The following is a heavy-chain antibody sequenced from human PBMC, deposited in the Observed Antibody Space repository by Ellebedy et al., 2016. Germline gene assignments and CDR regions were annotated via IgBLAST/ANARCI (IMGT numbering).Heavy chain of an antibody. CDR2: IYYSGST. D-gene: IGHD5-18*01. J-gene: IGHJ4*02. V-gene: IGHV4-31*11. CDR1: GGSISSGGYY. CDR3: ASTVDTAIIDY. Sequence: SETLSLTXAVSGGSISSGGYYWSWIRQHPGKGLEWIGYIYYSGSTYYNPSLKSRVTISVDTSKNQFSLKLSSVTAADTAVYYCASTVDTAIIDYWGQGTLVTVSS.